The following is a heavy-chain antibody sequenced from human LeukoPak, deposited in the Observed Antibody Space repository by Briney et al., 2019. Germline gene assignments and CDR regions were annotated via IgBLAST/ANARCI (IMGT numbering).Heavy chain of an antibody. CDR2: IRSDGSEG. Sequence: PGGSLRLSRTTSGITFSNSWMSWVRQAPGKGLEWVATIRSDGSEGYYADSVRSRFTISRDNSKNSFYLQRSSLRAEDTGVFYCARDDAYSAFDYWGQGTLVTVSS. CDR1: GITFSNSW. CDR3: ARDDAYSAFDY. D-gene: IGHD2-21*01. J-gene: IGHJ4*02. V-gene: IGHV3-7*01.